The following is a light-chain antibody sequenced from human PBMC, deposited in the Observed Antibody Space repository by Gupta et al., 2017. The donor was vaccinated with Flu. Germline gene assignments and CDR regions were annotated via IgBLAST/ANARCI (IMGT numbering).Light chain of an antibody. CDR2: WAS. CDR3: RQEFSSMFT. J-gene: IGKJ2*01. Sequence: DIVMTQSPDSLVVSLGERATISCKSSQSILYKSKNKNYLAWYQKKPGRPPKLLIYWASTRESGVPDRFSGSASGRDFTLTISSLLAEDVAVYFCRQEFSSMFTFGQGTKLEIK. CDR1: QSILYKSKNKNY. V-gene: IGKV4-1*01.